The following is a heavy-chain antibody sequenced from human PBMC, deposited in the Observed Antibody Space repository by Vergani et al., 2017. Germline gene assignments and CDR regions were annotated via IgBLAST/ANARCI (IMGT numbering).Heavy chain of an antibody. CDR3: AKLPYDFWSGYAYDY. Sequence: VQLVESGGGLVQPGGSLRLSCSASGFTFSSYAMHWVRQAPGKRLEYVSAISSNGGSTYYADSVKGRFTISRDNSKNTLYLQMNSLRAEDTAVYYCAKLPYDFWSGYAYDYWGQGTLVTVSS. CDR1: GFTFSSYA. CDR2: ISSNGGST. V-gene: IGHV3-64*04. J-gene: IGHJ4*02. D-gene: IGHD3-3*01.